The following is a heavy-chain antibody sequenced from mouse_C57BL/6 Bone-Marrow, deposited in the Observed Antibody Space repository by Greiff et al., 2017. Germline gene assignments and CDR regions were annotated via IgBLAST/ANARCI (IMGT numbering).Heavy chain of an antibody. Sequence: VQLQQPGAELVKPGASVKLSCKASGYTFTSYWMHWVKQRPGRGLEWIGRIDPNSGGTKYNEKFKSKATLTVDKPSSTAYVQLSRLSSDDSAVYYCARWRGYYAMDYWGQGASVTGSS. J-gene: IGHJ4*01. CDR3: ARWRGYYAMDY. CDR1: GYTFTSYW. V-gene: IGHV1-72*01. CDR2: IDPNSGGT.